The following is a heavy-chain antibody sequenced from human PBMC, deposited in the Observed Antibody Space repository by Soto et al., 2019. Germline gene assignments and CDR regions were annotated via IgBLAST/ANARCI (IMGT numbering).Heavy chain of an antibody. Sequence: EVHLVESGGDLVQPGGSLRLSCAASGFTFSNYWMSWVRQAPGKGLEWVANIKQDGSERYYVDSVKGRFTISRDNAKNSLYLQMSSLRAEDTAVYYCAKDHSAHYFDHGGQGTLVTVSS. CDR2: IKQDGSER. V-gene: IGHV3-7*01. CDR3: AKDHSAHYFDH. J-gene: IGHJ4*02. CDR1: GFTFSNYW.